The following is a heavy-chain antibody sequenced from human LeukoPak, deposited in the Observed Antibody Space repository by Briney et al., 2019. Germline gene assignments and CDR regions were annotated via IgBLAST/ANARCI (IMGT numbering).Heavy chain of an antibody. CDR2: IYYSGST. CDR3: ARLRLGELSNRLNYFDY. J-gene: IGHJ4*02. V-gene: IGHV4-31*03. Sequence: TPSETLSLTCTVSGGSISSGGYYWSWIRQHPGKGLEWIGYIYYSGSTYYNPSLKSRVTVSVDTSKNQFSLKLSSVTAADTAVYYCARLRLGELSNRLNYFDYWGQGTLVTVSS. D-gene: IGHD3-16*02. CDR1: GGSISSGGYY.